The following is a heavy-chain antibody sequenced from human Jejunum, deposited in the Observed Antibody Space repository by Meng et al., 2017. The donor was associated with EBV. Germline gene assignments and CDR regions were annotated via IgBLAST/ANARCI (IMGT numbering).Heavy chain of an antibody. V-gene: IGHV3-21*01. CDR3: AKDEAVGF. CDR2: ISSRSSYI. Sequence: EVQLVESGGGLVKLGGSLGLSCAASGFTFSDYTMNWVRQAPGKGLEWVSSISSRSSYIYYADSVKGRFTISRDNGENALYLQMNSLRDEDTAVYYCAKDEAVGFWGQGTLVTVSS. J-gene: IGHJ4*02. CDR1: GFTFSDYT.